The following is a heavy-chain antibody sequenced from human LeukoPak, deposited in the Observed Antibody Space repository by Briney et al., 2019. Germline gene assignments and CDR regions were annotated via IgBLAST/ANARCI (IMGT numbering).Heavy chain of an antibody. Sequence: GGSLRLSCAASGFTFSHYGMHWVRQAPGEGLEWVTFIRSDGTDKYYADSVKGRFTISRDNSKNTLFLQMDSLRAEDTAIYYCAKGRDFYMDVWGKGTTVTISS. V-gene: IGHV3-30*02. J-gene: IGHJ6*03. CDR1: GFTFSHYG. CDR3: AKGRDFYMDV. CDR2: IRSDGTDK.